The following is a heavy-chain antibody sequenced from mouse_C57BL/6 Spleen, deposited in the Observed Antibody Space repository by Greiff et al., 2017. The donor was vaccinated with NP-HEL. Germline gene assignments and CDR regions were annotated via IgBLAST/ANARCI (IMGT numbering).Heavy chain of an antibody. V-gene: IGHV1-66*01. CDR3: ARPNYCGSSYSYWDFEV. D-gene: IGHD1-1*01. CDR2: IYPGSGNT. CDR1: GYSFTSYY. Sequence: VQLQQSGPELVKPGASVKISCKASGYSFTSYYIHWVKQRPGQGLEWIGWIYPGSGNTKYNEKFKGKATLTADPSSSTSYMQLSSLTSEDSAVYYCARPNYCGSSYSYWDFEVWGTGTTVTVAS. J-gene: IGHJ1*03.